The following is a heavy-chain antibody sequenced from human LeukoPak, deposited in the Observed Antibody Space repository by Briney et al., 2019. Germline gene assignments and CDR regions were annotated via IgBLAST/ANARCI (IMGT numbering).Heavy chain of an antibody. Sequence: ASVKVSCKASGYTFTSYAMHWVRQAPGQRLEWMGWINAGNGNTKYSQKFQGRVTITRDTSASTAYMELSSLRSEDTAVYYCAINMVRGVIGAFDIWGQGTMVTVSS. J-gene: IGHJ3*02. CDR2: INAGNGNT. D-gene: IGHD3-10*01. V-gene: IGHV1-3*01. CDR1: GYTFTSYA. CDR3: AINMVRGVIGAFDI.